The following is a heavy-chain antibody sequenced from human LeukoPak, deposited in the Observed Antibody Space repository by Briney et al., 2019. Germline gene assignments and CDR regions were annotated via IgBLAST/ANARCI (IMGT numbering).Heavy chain of an antibody. J-gene: IGHJ4*02. Sequence: GGSLRLSCAASGLTFSNYAMTWVRQAPEKGLEWVSAISTNGDRTYYVDSVKGGFTVSRDNFKNTLYLQMNSLRAEDTALYYCARKLWHRNDCWGQGTLVTVSS. CDR1: GLTFSNYA. D-gene: IGHD3-16*01. CDR3: ARKLWHRNDC. V-gene: IGHV3-23*01. CDR2: ISTNGDRT.